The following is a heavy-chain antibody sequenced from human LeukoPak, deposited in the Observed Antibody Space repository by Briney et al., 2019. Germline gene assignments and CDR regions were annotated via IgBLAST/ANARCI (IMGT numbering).Heavy chain of an antibody. Sequence: SKTLSLTCTVSGGSISSGDYYWSWIRQPPGKGLEWIGYIYYSGSTYYNPSIESRVTISVDTSKNQFSLKLSSVTAADTAVYYCARGPDSSGFYYFDYWGQGTLVTVSS. CDR1: GGSISSGDYY. CDR2: IYYSGST. V-gene: IGHV4-30-4*01. D-gene: IGHD3-22*01. J-gene: IGHJ4*02. CDR3: ARGPDSSGFYYFDY.